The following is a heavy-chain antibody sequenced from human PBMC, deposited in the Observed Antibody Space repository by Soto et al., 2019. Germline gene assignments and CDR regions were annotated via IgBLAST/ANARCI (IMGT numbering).Heavy chain of an antibody. Sequence: PSETLSLTCTVSGGSISSGGYYWSWIRQHPGKGLEWIGYIYYSGSTYYNPSLKSRVTISVDTSKNQFSLKLSSVTAADTAVYYCARDGRYCNSTSCYYYGMDVWGQGTTVTVSS. J-gene: IGHJ6*02. CDR3: ARDGRYCNSTSCYYYGMDV. D-gene: IGHD2-2*01. CDR1: GGSISSGGYY. CDR2: IYYSGST. V-gene: IGHV4-31*03.